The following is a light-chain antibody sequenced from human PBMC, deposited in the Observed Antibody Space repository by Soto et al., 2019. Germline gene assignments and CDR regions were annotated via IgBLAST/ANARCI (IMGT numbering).Light chain of an antibody. CDR1: QSVLYSSNNKNY. CDR2: WAS. Sequence: DIVMTQSPDSLAVSLGERATINCKSSQSVLYSSNNKNYLAWYQQKPGQPPKLLIYWASTRESGVPDRFSGSGSGTDFTLTISSLQAEDVAVYYCQQYNSYSPYTFGQGTKLEIK. V-gene: IGKV4-1*01. J-gene: IGKJ2*01. CDR3: QQYNSYSPYT.